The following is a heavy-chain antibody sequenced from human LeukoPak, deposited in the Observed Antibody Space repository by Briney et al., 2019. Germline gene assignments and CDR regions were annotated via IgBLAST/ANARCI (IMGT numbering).Heavy chain of an antibody. D-gene: IGHD3-3*01. V-gene: IGHV3-64*01. CDR1: GFTFSSYA. CDR3: ARARWSGYYYFEY. J-gene: IGHJ4*02. CDR2: ISTNGAGI. Sequence: GGSLRLSCAASGFTFSSYAMHWVRQAPGKGLEFVSAISTNGAGIYYANSVRGRFTISRDNSKNTLYLQMGSLRAEDMAVYYCARARWSGYYYFEYWGQGTLVTVSS.